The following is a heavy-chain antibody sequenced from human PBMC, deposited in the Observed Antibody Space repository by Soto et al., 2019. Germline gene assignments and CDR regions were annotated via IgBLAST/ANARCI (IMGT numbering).Heavy chain of an antibody. V-gene: IGHV4-34*01. J-gene: IGHJ6*02. CDR2: INHSGST. CDR3: ARGAYSYGYRLDRYYYGMDV. CDR1: GGSFSGYY. Sequence: PSETLSLTCAVYGGSFSGYYWSWIRQPPGKGLEWIGEINHSGSTNYNPSLKSRVTISVDTSKNQFSLKLSSVTAADTAVYYCARGAYSYGYRLDRYYYGMDVWGQGTTVTVSS. D-gene: IGHD5-18*01.